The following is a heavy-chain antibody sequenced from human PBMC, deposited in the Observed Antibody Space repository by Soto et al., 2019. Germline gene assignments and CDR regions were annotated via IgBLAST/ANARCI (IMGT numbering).Heavy chain of an antibody. CDR1: GESISSSSYY. CDR3: ARQRTTVVTQAYFDH. V-gene: IGHV4-39*01. CDR2: IYYSGRT. D-gene: IGHD2-21*02. Sequence: PSETLSLTCIVSGESISSSSYYWGWIRQPPGRVLGWIGSIYYSGRTYYNPSFKGRVTISIDTSKSQSSLKLSSLTATDTAVYYCARQRTTVVTQAYFDHWGQGALVTVSS. J-gene: IGHJ4*02.